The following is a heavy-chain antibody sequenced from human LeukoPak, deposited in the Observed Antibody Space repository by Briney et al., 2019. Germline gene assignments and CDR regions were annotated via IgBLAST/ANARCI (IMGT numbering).Heavy chain of an antibody. V-gene: IGHV3-21*01. J-gene: IGHJ4*02. CDR2: ISSSSSYI. Sequence: GGSLRLSCAASGFTFSSYSMNWVRQAPGKGLEWVSSISSSSSYIYYADSVKGRFTISRDNAKNSLYLQMNSLRAEDTAVYYCAREGLSGSYCGGEFDYWGQGTLVTVSS. D-gene: IGHD1-26*01. CDR1: GFTFSSYS. CDR3: AREGLSGSYCGGEFDY.